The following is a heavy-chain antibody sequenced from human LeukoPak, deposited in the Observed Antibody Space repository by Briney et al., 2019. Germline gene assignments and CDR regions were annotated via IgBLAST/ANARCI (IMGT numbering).Heavy chain of an antibody. J-gene: IGHJ4*02. CDR3: ARYGSGSYKLDY. Sequence: SVKVSCKAPGGTFSSYAISWVRQAPGQGLEWMGGIIPISGTANYAQKFQGRVTITADESTSTAYMELSSLRSEDTAVYYCARYGSGSYKLDYWGQGTLVTVSS. CDR2: IIPISGTA. CDR1: GGTFSSYA. D-gene: IGHD3-10*01. V-gene: IGHV1-69*13.